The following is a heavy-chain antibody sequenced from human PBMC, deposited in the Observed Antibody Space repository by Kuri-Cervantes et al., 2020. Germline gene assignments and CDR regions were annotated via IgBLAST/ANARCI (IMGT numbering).Heavy chain of an antibody. CDR3: ARDLGYYDSSGPLASGMDV. CDR1: GYTFTGYY. Sequence: ASVKVSCKASGYTFTGYYMHWMRQAPGQGLEWMEWINPNSGGTNYAQKFQGRVTMTRDTSISTAYMELSRLRSDDTAVYYCARDLGYYDSSGPLASGMDVWGQGTTVTVSS. CDR2: INPNSGGT. D-gene: IGHD3-22*01. V-gene: IGHV1-2*02. J-gene: IGHJ6*02.